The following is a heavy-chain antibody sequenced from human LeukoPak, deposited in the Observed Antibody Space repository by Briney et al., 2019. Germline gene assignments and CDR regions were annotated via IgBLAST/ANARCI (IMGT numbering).Heavy chain of an antibody. Sequence: GGSLRLSCAASGFTFDDYAMHWVRHAPGKGLEWVSGISWNSGSIGYADSVKGRFTISRDNAKNSLYLQMNSLRAEDTALYYCAKVGYYGDAFDIWGQGTMVTVSS. CDR3: AKVGYYGDAFDI. D-gene: IGHD3-10*01. J-gene: IGHJ3*02. CDR1: GFTFDDYA. CDR2: ISWNSGSI. V-gene: IGHV3-9*01.